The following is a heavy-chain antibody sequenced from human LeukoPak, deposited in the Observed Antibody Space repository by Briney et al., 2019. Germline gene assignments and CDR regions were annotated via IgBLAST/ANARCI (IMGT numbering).Heavy chain of an antibody. CDR1: GYTFTRFD. D-gene: IGHD3-22*01. Sequence: GASVKVSCTASGYTFTRFDFNWVRQAPGQGLEWMGGIIPIFGTANYAQKFQGRVTITADESTSTAYMELSSLRSEDTAVYYCARGYISSGSETRAEYFQHWGQGTLVTVSS. J-gene: IGHJ1*01. V-gene: IGHV1-69*13. CDR2: IIPIFGTA. CDR3: ARGYISSGSETRAEYFQH.